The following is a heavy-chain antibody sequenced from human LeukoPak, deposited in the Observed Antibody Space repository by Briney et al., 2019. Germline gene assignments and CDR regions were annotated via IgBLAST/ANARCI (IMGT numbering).Heavy chain of an antibody. CDR1: GFTFSSYG. CDR3: ARGGGSSWYRYYYGMDV. J-gene: IGHJ6*02. D-gene: IGHD6-13*01. CDR2: IRYDGSNK. Sequence: GGSPRLSCAASGFTFSSYGMHWVRQAPGKGLEWVAFIRYDGSNKYYADSVKGRFTISRDNSKNTLYLQMNSLRAEDTAVYYCARGGGSSWYRYYYGMDVWGQGTTVTVSS. V-gene: IGHV3-30*02.